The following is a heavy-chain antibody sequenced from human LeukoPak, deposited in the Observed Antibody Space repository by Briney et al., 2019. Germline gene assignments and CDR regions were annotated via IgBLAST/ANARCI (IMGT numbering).Heavy chain of an antibody. V-gene: IGHV4-39*07. D-gene: IGHD1-26*01. CDR3: ARDGSYYYYYMDV. J-gene: IGHJ6*03. Sequence: PSETLSLTCTVSGGSISSSSYYWGWIRQPPGKGLEWIGSIYYSGSTYYNPSLKSRVTISVDTSKNQFSLKLSSVTAADTAVYYCARDGSYYYYYMDVWGKGTTVTVSS. CDR1: GGSISSSSYY. CDR2: IYYSGST.